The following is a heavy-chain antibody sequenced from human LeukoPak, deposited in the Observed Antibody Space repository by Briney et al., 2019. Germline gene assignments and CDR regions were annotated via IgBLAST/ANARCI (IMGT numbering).Heavy chain of an antibody. CDR2: LYNSGTT. J-gene: IGHJ6*02. CDR1: GGSIGTYY. CDR3: ARRGAARRYDGMDV. Sequence: SETLSLTCTVSGGSIGTYYWSWIRQPPGKGLEWIGYLYNSGTTIYNPPLKSRVSISVDTSKNQLSLRLTSVTAADTAVYYCARRGAARRYDGMDVWGQGTTVTVSS. V-gene: IGHV4-59*08. D-gene: IGHD6-6*01.